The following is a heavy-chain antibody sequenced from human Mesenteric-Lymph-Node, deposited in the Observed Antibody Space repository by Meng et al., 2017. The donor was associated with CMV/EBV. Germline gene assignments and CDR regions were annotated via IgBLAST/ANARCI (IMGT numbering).Heavy chain of an antibody. CDR3: TRDPSSGWWGGADY. D-gene: IGHD6-19*01. CDR2: ISGSGGRT. V-gene: IGHV3-23*01. CDR1: GFTFSSYG. J-gene: IGHJ4*02. Sequence: GESLKISCAASGFTFSSYGMIWVRQAPGKGLEWVSVISGSGGRTYYADSVKGRFTISRDNSKNTLYLQMNSLRAEDTSFYYCTRDPSSGWWGGADYWGQGTLVTVSS.